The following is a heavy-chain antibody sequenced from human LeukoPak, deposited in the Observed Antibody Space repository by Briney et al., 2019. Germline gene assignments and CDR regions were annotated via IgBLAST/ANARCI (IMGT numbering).Heavy chain of an antibody. V-gene: IGHV3-48*01. J-gene: IGHJ4*02. Sequence: SGGSLRLSCAASGFTFSSYSMNWVRQAPGKGLEWVSYITGHSSTIYYADSVKGRFTISRDNDKNSLYLQMNSLRAEDTAIYYCARDGSYGGYGDYWGQGTLVTVSS. D-gene: IGHD5-12*01. CDR3: ARDGSYGGYGDY. CDR2: ITGHSSTI. CDR1: GFTFSSYS.